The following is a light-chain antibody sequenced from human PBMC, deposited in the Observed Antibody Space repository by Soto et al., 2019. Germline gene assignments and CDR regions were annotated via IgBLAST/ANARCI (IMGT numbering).Light chain of an antibody. V-gene: IGKV3-15*01. J-gene: IGKJ5*01. CDR2: DVS. CDR3: QQYNNWPFS. CDR1: QSVSSN. Sequence: ELVMTQSAANQYVSRGARATLSCRASQSVSSNFAWYQQKPGQSPRLLIYDVSIRATGVPARFSGSGSETDFTLTISGLQSEDSAVYFCQQYNNWPFSFGQGTRLEIK.